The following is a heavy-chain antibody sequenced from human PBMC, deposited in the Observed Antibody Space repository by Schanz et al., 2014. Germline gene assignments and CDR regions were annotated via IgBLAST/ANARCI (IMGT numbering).Heavy chain of an antibody. CDR2: ISSGSDSI. Sequence: EVQLVESGGGLVKPGGSLRLSCAASGFTFSSYSMNWVRKAPGKGLEWLSSISSGSDSIYYAGSVKGRFTISRDSATSSLYLQMDSLRDEDTAVYYCARGLAAANTRVDYWGQGTLVTVSS. J-gene: IGHJ4*02. D-gene: IGHD6-13*01. V-gene: IGHV3-21*01. CDR1: GFTFSSYS. CDR3: ARGLAAANTRVDY.